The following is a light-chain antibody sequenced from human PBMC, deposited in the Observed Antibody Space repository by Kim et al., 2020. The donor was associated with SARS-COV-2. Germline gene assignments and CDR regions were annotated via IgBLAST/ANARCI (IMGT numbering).Light chain of an antibody. J-gene: IGKJ2*01. V-gene: IGKV1-9*01. Sequence: LSASVGDRVTITCRASQDISDRLAWYHQRPGTAPKLLILAASTLHAGVPSRFSGGGTGTEFSLTIDSLQPEDFATYYCQQVELFPSFGPGTKVEIK. CDR2: AAS. CDR1: QDISDR. CDR3: QQVELFPS.